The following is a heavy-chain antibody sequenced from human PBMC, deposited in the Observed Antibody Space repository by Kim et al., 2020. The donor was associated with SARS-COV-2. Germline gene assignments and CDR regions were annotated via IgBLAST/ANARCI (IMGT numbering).Heavy chain of an antibody. CDR1: GFTFSHYW. J-gene: IGHJ4*02. V-gene: IGHV3-7*03. D-gene: IGHD6-6*01. Sequence: GGSLRLSCAAPGFTFSHYWMSWVRQAPGKGLEWVANIKEDGTTKYYVDSVKGRFTISRDNAKNSLYLQMTTLRGDDTAVYYCARIGYSSSSFDYWGQGTLVTVTS. CDR2: IKEDGTTK. CDR3: ARIGYSSSSFDY.